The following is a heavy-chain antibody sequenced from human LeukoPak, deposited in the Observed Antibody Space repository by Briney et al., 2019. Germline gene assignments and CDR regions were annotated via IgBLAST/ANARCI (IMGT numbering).Heavy chain of an antibody. CDR2: ISASGDSS. CDR1: GFTFSNYA. D-gene: IGHD1-26*01. Sequence: GGSLRLSYAASGFTFSNYAMSWDRQAPGKGLEWVSVISASGDSSYYADSVKGRFTIFRDNSKNTLYLQMHSLKTEDTAVYYCTTGIMGATHRYFDLWGRGTLLTVSS. V-gene: IGHV3-23*01. CDR3: TTGIMGATHRYFDL. J-gene: IGHJ2*01.